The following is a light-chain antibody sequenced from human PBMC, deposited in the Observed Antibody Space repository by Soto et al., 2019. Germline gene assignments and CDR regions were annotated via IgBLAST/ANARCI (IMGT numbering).Light chain of an antibody. CDR1: SSDDGGYNY. CDR2: DVS. Sequence: QSALTQPASVSGSPGQSITISCTGTSSDDGGYNYVSWYQQHPGKAPKLMIYDVSNRPSGVSNRFPGSKSGNTASLTISRLQAEEEADYYCSSYTSSSTLLGTGTKVTVL. V-gene: IGLV2-14*01. J-gene: IGLJ1*01. CDR3: SSYTSSSTL.